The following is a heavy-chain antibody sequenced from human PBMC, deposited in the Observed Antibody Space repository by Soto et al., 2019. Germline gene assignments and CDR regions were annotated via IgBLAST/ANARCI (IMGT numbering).Heavy chain of an antibody. CDR1: GYSFNSYG. CDR2: ISASSGNT. CDR3: ARETKFYGFWSGYYRFDT. Sequence: QTQLVQSGPEVKNPGASVKVSCKASGYSFNSYGISWVRQAPGQGLEWMGWISASSGNTSYAQELQGRVTMTTDTATSTAYMELRRLTSDDTAVYYCARETKFYGFWSGYYRFDTWGQGTLVSVSS. V-gene: IGHV1-18*01. J-gene: IGHJ5*02. D-gene: IGHD3-3*01.